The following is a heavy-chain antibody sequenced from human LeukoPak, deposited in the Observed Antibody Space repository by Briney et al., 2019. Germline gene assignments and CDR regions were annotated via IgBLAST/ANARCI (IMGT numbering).Heavy chain of an antibody. V-gene: IGHV4-34*01. CDR3: AGSEYDYVWGSYCYSPYYFDY. CDR2: INRSGST. CDR1: GGSFSGYY. Sequence: PSQTLSLTCAVYGGSFSGYYWSWIRQPPGKGLEWIGEINRSGSTNYNPSLKSRVTISIDTSKSQFSLKLSPVTAADTAVYYCAGSEYDYVWGSYCYSPYYFDYWGQGTLATVSS. J-gene: IGHJ4*02. D-gene: IGHD3-16*02.